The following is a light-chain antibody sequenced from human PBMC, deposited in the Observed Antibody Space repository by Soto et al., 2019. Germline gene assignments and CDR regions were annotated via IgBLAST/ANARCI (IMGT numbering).Light chain of an antibody. Sequence: QSVLTQPPSVSGAPGKRVTISCTGSSSNIGAGYDVHWYQQLPGTAPKLLIYDNFNRPSGVPDRFSGSKSGTSASLAITGLQAEDEADYYCQSYDSSLSGYVFGTGTKRTVL. CDR3: QSYDSSLSGYV. J-gene: IGLJ1*01. V-gene: IGLV1-40*01. CDR2: DNF. CDR1: SSNIGAGYD.